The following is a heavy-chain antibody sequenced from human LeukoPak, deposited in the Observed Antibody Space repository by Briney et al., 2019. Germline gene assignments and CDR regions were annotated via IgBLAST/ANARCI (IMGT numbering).Heavy chain of an antibody. CDR3: ARDIGGSGSYRDY. V-gene: IGHV1-69*04. CDR1: GGTFSSYT. J-gene: IGHJ4*02. Sequence: SVNVSCKASGGTFSSYTISWVRQAPGQGLEWMGRIIPILGIANYAQKFQGRVTITADKSTSTAYMELSSLTSEDTAVYYCARDIGGSGSYRDYWGQGTLVTVSS. D-gene: IGHD3-10*01. CDR2: IIPILGIA.